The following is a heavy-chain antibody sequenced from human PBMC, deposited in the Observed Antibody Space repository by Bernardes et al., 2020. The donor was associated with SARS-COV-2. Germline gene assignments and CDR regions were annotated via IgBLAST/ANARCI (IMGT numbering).Heavy chain of an antibody. D-gene: IGHD3-10*01. V-gene: IGHV3-23*01. Sequence: GGSLRLSCAASGFNFSSYAMTWVRQAPGKGLEWVSAISGSGDNTYYADSVKGRFTISRDNSKNTLYLQMNSLRAEDTALYYCANLYGSETYYFDYWGQGTLVTVSS. CDR3: ANLYGSETYYFDY. J-gene: IGHJ4*02. CDR1: GFNFSSYA. CDR2: ISGSGDNT.